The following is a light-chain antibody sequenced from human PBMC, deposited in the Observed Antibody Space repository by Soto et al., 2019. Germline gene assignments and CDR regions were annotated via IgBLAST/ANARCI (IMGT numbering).Light chain of an antibody. V-gene: IGLV2-14*01. CDR1: SSDVGGYDY. J-gene: IGLJ1*01. CDR2: DVN. CDR3: SSYTGSSMFV. Sequence: QSVLTQPASVSGSPGQSITISCTGTSSDVGGYDYVSWYQQLPGKAPKLLIYDVNNRPSGVSHRFSGSKSGNTASLTISGLQAEDEADYYCSSYTGSSMFVFGTGTKLTVL.